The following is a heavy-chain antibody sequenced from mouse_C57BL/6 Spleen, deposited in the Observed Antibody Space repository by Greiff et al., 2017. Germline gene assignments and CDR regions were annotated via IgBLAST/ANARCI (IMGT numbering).Heavy chain of an antibody. CDR3: ARGDDYDVFDY. CDR1: GYAFSSYW. J-gene: IGHJ2*01. D-gene: IGHD2-4*01. Sequence: VQVVESGAELVKPGASVKISCKASGYAFSSYWMNWVKQRPGKGLEWIGQIYPGDGDTNYNGKFKGKATLTADKSSSTAYMQLSSLTSEDSAVYFGARGDDYDVFDYWGQGTTLTVSS. V-gene: IGHV1-80*01. CDR2: IYPGDGDT.